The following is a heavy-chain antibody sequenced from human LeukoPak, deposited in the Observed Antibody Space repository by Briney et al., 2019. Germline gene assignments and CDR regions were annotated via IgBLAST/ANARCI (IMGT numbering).Heavy chain of an antibody. CDR1: GFTFSSCA. CDR3: AKADGYNPSYFDY. D-gene: IGHD5-24*01. V-gene: IGHV3-23*01. CDR2: ITGSGETT. Sequence: GGSLRLSCAASGFTFSSCAMNWVRQAPGKGLDWVSSITGSGETTYYADSVKGRFTISRDNSKNTLYLQMNILRAEDTAVYHCAKADGYNPSYFDYWGQGTLVTVSS. J-gene: IGHJ4*02.